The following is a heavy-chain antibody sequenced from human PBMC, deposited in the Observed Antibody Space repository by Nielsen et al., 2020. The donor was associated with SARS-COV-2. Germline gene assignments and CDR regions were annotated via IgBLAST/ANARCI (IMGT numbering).Heavy chain of an antibody. Sequence: SVKVSCKASGYTFTSYGISWVRQAPGQGLEWMGGIIPIFGTANYAQKFQGRVTITADESTSTAYMELSSLRSEDTAVYYCARDENGYNYFDYWGQGTLVTVSS. CDR2: IIPIFGTA. J-gene: IGHJ4*02. D-gene: IGHD5-24*01. CDR3: ARDENGYNYFDY. CDR1: GYTFTSYG. V-gene: IGHV1-69*13.